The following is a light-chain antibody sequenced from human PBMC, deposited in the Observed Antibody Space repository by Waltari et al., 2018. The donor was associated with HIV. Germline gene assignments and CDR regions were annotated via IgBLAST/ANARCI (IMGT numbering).Light chain of an antibody. Sequence: QSLLTQPPSVSGAPGQRVTISCTGSSTNIGAGYDQHWYQLLPGTAPKLLIYGNSNRPSGVPDRFSGSKSDTSASLAITGLRAEDEADYYCQSYDSSLSGDVVFGGGTSLTVL. J-gene: IGLJ2*01. CDR2: GNS. CDR1: STNIGAGYD. V-gene: IGLV1-40*01. CDR3: QSYDSSLSGDVV.